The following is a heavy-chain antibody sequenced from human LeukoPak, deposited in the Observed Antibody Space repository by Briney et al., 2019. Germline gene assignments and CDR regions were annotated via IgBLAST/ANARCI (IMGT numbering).Heavy chain of an antibody. J-gene: IGHJ5*02. Sequence: SETLSLTCTVSGGSISSSSYYWGWIRQPPGKGLEWIGSIYYSGSTYYNPSLKSRVTISVDTSKTQSSLRLSSVTAADTAVYYCARDGIQYYYGSGSYPSNNWFDPWGQGTLVTVSS. CDR2: IYYSGST. CDR1: GGSISSSSYY. CDR3: ARDGIQYYYGSGSYPSNNWFDP. D-gene: IGHD3-10*01. V-gene: IGHV4-39*07.